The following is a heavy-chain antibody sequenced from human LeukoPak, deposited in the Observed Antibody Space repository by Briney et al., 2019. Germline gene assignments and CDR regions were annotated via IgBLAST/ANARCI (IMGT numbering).Heavy chain of an antibody. CDR3: ARGGFQWLVPFDY. J-gene: IGHJ4*02. CDR2: IIPILGIA. Sequence: SVKVSCKASGGTFSSYAISWVRQAPGQGLEWMGRIIPILGIANYAQKFQGRVTITADKSTSTAYMELSSLRSEDTAVYYCARGGFQWLVPFDYWGQGTLATVSS. V-gene: IGHV1-69*04. CDR1: GGTFSSYA. D-gene: IGHD6-19*01.